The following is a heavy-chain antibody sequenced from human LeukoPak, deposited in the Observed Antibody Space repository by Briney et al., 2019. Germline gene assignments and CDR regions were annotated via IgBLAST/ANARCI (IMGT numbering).Heavy chain of an antibody. V-gene: IGHV3-23*01. J-gene: IGHJ4*02. CDR2: ISGSDGST. D-gene: IGHD2-15*01. CDR1: GFTFSNYA. CDR3: AKGRGYCTGGSCYSDY. Sequence: AGVSLRLSCTASGFTFSNYAMSWVRQAPGKGLEWVSTISGSDGSTYYADSVKGRFTISRDSSKNTLYLQMNSLRVEDTAIYYCAKGRGYCTGGSCYSDYWGQGTLVTVSS.